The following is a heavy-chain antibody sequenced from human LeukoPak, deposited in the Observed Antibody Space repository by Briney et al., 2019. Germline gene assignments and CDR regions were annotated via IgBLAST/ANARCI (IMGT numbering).Heavy chain of an antibody. J-gene: IGHJ4*02. CDR1: GGTFSSYA. D-gene: IGHD3-10*01. CDR2: INPNTGDT. Sequence: ASVKVSCKASGGTFSSYAISWVRQAPGQGLEWMGWINPNTGDTNYAQSFQDRVTLTTDTSITTAYLELTGLTSDDTAVYFCARYYFGSGTKRILDYWGQGTLVTVSS. V-gene: IGHV1-2*02. CDR3: ARYYFGSGTKRILDY.